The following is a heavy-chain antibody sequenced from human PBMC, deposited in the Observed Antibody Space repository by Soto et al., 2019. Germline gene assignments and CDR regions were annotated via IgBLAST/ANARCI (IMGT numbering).Heavy chain of an antibody. D-gene: IGHD3-3*01. Sequence: EVQLVESGGGLVQPGGSLRLSCAASGFTFSSYSMNWVRQAPGKGLEWVSYISSSSSTIYYADSVKGRFTISRDNAKNSLYLQMNSLRAEDTAVYYCARDGRFLEWLLYYFDYWGQGTLVTVSS. V-gene: IGHV3-48*01. J-gene: IGHJ4*02. CDR2: ISSSSSTI. CDR1: GFTFSSYS. CDR3: ARDGRFLEWLLYYFDY.